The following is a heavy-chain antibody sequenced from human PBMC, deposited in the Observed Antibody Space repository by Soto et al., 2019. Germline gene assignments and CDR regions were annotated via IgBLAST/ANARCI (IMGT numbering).Heavy chain of an antibody. V-gene: IGHV3-7*01. J-gene: IGHJ6*02. CDR3: VGALTYEVPYYYYGMDV. D-gene: IGHD3-16*01. CDR2: IKQGGNEK. Sequence: GALRLSCAASGFSFSTYLMSWVRQAPGKGLEWVANIKQGGNEKFYVDSVKGRFTISRDNDKKSLYLQMDSLRVEDAAVYYCVGALTYEVPYYYYGMDVWGQGTTVTVSS. CDR1: GFSFSTYL.